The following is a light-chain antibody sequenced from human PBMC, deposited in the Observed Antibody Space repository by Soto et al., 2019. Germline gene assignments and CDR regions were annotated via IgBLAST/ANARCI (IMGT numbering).Light chain of an antibody. CDR1: SSDVGGYNY. CDR3: CSYAGSYTYV. J-gene: IGLJ1*01. V-gene: IGLV2-11*01. CDR2: DVS. Sequence: QSALTQPRSVSGCPGQSVTISCTGTSSDVGGYNYVSWCQQHPGKAPKLMIYDVSKRPSGVPDRFSGSKSGNTASLTISGLQAEDEADYYCCSYAGSYTYVFGTGTKVTVL.